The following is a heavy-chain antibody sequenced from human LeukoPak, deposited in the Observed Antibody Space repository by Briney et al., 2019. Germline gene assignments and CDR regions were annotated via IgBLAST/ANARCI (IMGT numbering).Heavy chain of an antibody. D-gene: IGHD3-22*01. CDR2: ISGDGGTT. Sequence: GGSLRLSCAASGFIFSSYAMHWVRQAPGKGLEYVSAISGDGGTTYYANSVKGRFTISRDNAKNSLYLQMNSLRAEDTAVYYCARDFVTYYDSSGYGQHWGQGTLVTVSS. J-gene: IGHJ1*01. CDR1: GFIFSSYA. CDR3: ARDFVTYYDSSGYGQH. V-gene: IGHV3-64*01.